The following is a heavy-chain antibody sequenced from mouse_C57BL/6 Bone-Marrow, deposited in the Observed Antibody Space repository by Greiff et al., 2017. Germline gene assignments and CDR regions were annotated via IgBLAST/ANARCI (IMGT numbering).Heavy chain of an antibody. V-gene: IGHV1-80*01. Sequence: QVQLQQSGAELVKPGASVKISCKASGYAFSSYWMNWVNQRPGKGLEWIGQIYPGDGDTNYNGKFKGKATLTADKSSSTAYMQLSSLTSEDSAVYFCARRVGLVSFAYWGQGTLVTVSA. CDR1: GYAFSSYW. CDR3: ARRVGLVSFAY. D-gene: IGHD4-1*01. J-gene: IGHJ3*01. CDR2: IYPGDGDT.